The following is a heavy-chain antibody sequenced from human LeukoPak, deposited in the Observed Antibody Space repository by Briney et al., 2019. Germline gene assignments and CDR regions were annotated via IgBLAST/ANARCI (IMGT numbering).Heavy chain of an antibody. CDR3: VRDVWGDRDGFFEY. V-gene: IGHV3-74*01. D-gene: IGHD2-21*01. CDR1: GFTFSSYW. J-gene: IGHJ4*02. Sequence: PGGSLRLSCAASGFTFSSYWMHWVRQAPGKGLLGVSRINIDGRSASYAPSVTGRFTMSRDNAKNTVYLQMNSLRAEDTAVYYCVRDVWGDRDGFFEYWGQGTLVTVSS. CDR2: INIDGRSA.